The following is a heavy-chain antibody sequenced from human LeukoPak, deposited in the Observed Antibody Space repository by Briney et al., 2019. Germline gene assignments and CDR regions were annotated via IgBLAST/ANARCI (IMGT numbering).Heavy chain of an antibody. Sequence: ASVKISCKGSGYTFTTYGISWVRQAPGQGLEWVGWISGHSGRTDSAQKFQGRVNMTTDTSTSTSFLELRSLRSDDTADYYCARVGSSGPLGEYNFWGQGTLVTVSS. J-gene: IGHJ4*02. CDR3: ARVGSSGPLGEYNF. CDR1: GYTFTTYG. V-gene: IGHV1-18*01. D-gene: IGHD3-16*01. CDR2: ISGHSGRT.